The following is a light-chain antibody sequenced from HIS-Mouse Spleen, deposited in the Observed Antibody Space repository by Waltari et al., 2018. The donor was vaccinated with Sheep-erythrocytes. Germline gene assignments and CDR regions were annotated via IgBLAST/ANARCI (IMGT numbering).Light chain of an antibody. V-gene: IGLV2-11*01. CDR1: SRDVVCYNY. J-gene: IGLJ1*01. CDR2: DVS. CDR3: CSYAGSYNHV. Sequence: QSALTQPRSVSGSPGQSVTISCPGTSRDVVCYNYVSWYQQHPGKAPKLMIYDVSKRPSGVPDRFSGSKSGNTASLTISGLQAEDEADYYCCSYAGSYNHVFATGTKVTVL.